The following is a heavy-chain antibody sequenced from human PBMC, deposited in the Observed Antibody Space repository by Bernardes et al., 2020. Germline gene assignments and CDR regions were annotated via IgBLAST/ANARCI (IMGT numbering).Heavy chain of an antibody. J-gene: IGHJ5*02. CDR3: ARDQYCTNGVCYLGWFDP. D-gene: IGHD2-8*01. CDR2: IYYVGST. V-gene: IGHV4-61*01. Sequence: TLSLTCTVSGGSVSSASYYWSWIRQPPGKGLEWIGYIYYVGSTSYNPSLKSRVTISIDTSRNQFSLKLNSVTAADTAVYYCARDQYCTNGVCYLGWFDPWGPGTLVTVSS. CDR1: GGSVSSASYY.